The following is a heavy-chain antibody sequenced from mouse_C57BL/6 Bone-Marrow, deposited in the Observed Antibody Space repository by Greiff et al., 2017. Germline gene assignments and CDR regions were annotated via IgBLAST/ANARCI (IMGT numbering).Heavy chain of an antibody. CDR3: ARGGSSYHWYFDV. V-gene: IGHV1-47*01. CDR1: GYTFTTYP. Sequence: VQLQESGAELVKPGASVKMSCKASGYTFTTYPIEWMKQNHGKSLEWIGNFHPYNDDTKYNEKFKGKATLTVEKSSSTVYLELSRLTSDDSAVYYCARGGSSYHWYFDVWGTGTTVTVSS. CDR2: FHPYNDDT. J-gene: IGHJ1*03. D-gene: IGHD1-1*01.